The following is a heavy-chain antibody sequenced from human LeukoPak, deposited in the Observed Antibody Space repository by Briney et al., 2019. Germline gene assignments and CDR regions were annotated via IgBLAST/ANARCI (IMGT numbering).Heavy chain of an antibody. J-gene: IGHJ3*02. CDR2: ISYDGSNK. CDR1: GFTFSSYA. D-gene: IGHD6-13*01. CDR3: ARDPGSWYYGDDAFDI. Sequence: GGSLRLSCAASGFTFSSYAMHWVRQAPGKGLEWVAVISYDGSNKYYADSVKGRFTISRDNSKNTLYLQINSLRSDDTAVYYCARDPGSWYYGDDAFDIWGQGTMVTVSS. V-gene: IGHV3-30-3*01.